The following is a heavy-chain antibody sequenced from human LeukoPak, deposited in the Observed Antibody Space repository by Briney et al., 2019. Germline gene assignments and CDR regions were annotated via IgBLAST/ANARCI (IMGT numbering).Heavy chain of an antibody. J-gene: IGHJ4*02. V-gene: IGHV3-74*01. D-gene: IGHD3-3*01. CDR2: INSDGSST. CDR1: GFTLSSYW. Sequence: PGGSLRLSCAASGFTLSSYWMHWVRQAPGKGLVWVSRINSDGSSTSYADSVKGRFTISRDNAKNTLYLQMNSLRAEDTAVYYCARGPYYDFWSGSGYWGQGTLVTVSS. CDR3: ARGPYYDFWSGSGY.